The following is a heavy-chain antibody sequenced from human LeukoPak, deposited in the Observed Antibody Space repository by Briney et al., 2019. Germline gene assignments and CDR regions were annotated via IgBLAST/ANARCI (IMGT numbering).Heavy chain of an antibody. CDR3: ARFKPLRARTGFDP. Sequence: GASVKVSCKASGYTFTSYDINWVRQATGQGLEWMGWMNPNSGNTGYAQKFQGRVTTTRNTSISTAYMELSSLRSEDTAVYYCARFKPLRARTGFDPWGQGTLVTVSS. V-gene: IGHV1-8*01. D-gene: IGHD1-1*01. J-gene: IGHJ5*02. CDR2: MNPNSGNT. CDR1: GYTFTSYD.